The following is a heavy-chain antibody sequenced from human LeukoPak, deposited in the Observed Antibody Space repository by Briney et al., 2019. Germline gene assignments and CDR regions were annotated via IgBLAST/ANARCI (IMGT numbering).Heavy chain of an antibody. CDR3: ARRSTVLTADYED. J-gene: IGHJ4*02. V-gene: IGHV3-23*01. Sequence: GGSLRLSCAASGFTFSSYAMSWVRQAPGKGLEWVSAISGSGGSTYYADSVKGRFTISRDNSKNTLYLQMNSLRAEDTALYYCARRSTVLTADYEDWGQGTLVTVSA. CDR2: ISGSGGST. CDR1: GFTFSSYA. D-gene: IGHD4-23*01.